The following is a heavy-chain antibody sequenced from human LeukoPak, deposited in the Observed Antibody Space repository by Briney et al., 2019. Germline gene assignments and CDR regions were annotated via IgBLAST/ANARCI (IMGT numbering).Heavy chain of an antibody. J-gene: IGHJ1*01. CDR1: GGSFSGYY. CDR2: INHSGST. CDR3: ARGRRYYDSSGYPRPFQH. D-gene: IGHD3-22*01. Sequence: SETLSLTCAVYGGSFSGYYWSWIRHPPGKGLEWSGEINHSGSTNYNPSLKSRVTISVDTSKNQFSLKLSSVTAADTAVYYCARGRRYYDSSGYPRPFQHWGQGTLVTVSS. V-gene: IGHV4-34*01.